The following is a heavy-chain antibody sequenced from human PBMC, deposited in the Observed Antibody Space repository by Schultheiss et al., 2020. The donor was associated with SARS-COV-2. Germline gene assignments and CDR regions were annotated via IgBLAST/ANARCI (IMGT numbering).Heavy chain of an antibody. V-gene: IGHV4-34*01. D-gene: IGHD1-26*01. CDR2: INHSGST. J-gene: IGHJ6*03. CDR1: GGSISSYY. Sequence: SETLSLTCTVSGGSISSYYWSWIRQPPGKGLEWIGEINHSGSTNYNPSLKSRVTISVDTSKNQFSLKLSSVTAADTAVYYCARGFWESHYYYYYMDVWGKGTTVTVSS. CDR3: ARGFWESHYYYYYMDV.